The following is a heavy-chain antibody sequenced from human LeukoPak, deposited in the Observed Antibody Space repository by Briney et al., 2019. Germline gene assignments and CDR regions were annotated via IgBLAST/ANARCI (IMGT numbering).Heavy chain of an antibody. CDR1: GYTFASYD. Sequence: ASVKVSCKASGYTFASYDINWVRQATGQGLEWLGWMNPNSGNTGYAQKFQGRVTMTRNTSISTAYMELSSLRSEDTAVYYCARGRLLWFGEPVISNYYGMDVWGQGTTVTVSS. CDR2: MNPNSGNT. J-gene: IGHJ6*02. D-gene: IGHD3-10*01. CDR3: ARGRLLWFGEPVISNYYGMDV. V-gene: IGHV1-8*01.